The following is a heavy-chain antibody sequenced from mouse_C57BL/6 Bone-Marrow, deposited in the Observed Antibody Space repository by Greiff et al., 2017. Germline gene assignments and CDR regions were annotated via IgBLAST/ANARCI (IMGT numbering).Heavy chain of an antibody. J-gene: IGHJ4*01. CDR3: AISYYAMDY. Sequence: QVQLQQSGAELVRPGTSVKMSCKASGYTFTNYWIGWAKQRPGHGLEWIGDIYPGGGYTNYNEKFKGKATLTADKSSSTAYMQISILTYEDSAIYCCAISYYAMDYGGRGTSVTVTS. CDR1: GYTFTNYW. CDR2: IYPGGGYT. V-gene: IGHV1-63*01.